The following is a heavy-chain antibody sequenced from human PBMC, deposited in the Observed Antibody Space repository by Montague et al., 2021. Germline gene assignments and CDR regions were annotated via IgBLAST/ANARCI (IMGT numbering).Heavy chain of an antibody. V-gene: IGHV3-74*01. Sequence: SLRHSCAASGFTFSNFWMHWVRQAPGKGLVWVSRIVGDGHYKNYADSVQGRFTISRDNAENILYLQMDGLRVGDTAVYYCVRDGDGFNFDYWGHGTLVTVSS. CDR2: IVGDGHYK. CDR1: GFTFSNFW. CDR3: VRDGDGFNFDY. J-gene: IGHJ4*01. D-gene: IGHD5-24*01.